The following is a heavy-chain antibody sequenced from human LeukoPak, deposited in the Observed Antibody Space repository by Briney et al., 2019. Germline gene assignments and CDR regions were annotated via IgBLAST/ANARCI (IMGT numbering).Heavy chain of an antibody. D-gene: IGHD4-11*01. J-gene: IGHJ6*02. CDR2: INSDGSST. Sequence: GGSLRLSCAASGFTFSSYWMHWVRQAPGKGLVWVSRINSDGSSTSYADSVKGRFTISRDNAKNTLYLQMNSLRAEDTAVYYCAKPPTTASYYYYGMDVWGQGTTVTVSS. V-gene: IGHV3-74*01. CDR1: GFTFSSYW. CDR3: AKPPTTASYYYYGMDV.